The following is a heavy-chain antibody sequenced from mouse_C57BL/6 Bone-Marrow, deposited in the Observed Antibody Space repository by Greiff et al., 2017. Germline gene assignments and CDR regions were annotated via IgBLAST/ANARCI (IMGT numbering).Heavy chain of an antibody. CDR2: ISYSGST. CDR3: ARLITTVVATGYFDV. J-gene: IGHJ1*03. V-gene: IGHV3-8*01. CDR1: GYSITSDY. D-gene: IGHD1-1*01. Sequence: DVKLVESGPGLAKPSQTLSLTCSVTGYSITSDYWNWIRKFPGNKLEYMGYISYSGSTYYNPSLKSRISITRDTSKNQYYLQLNSVTTEDTATYYCARLITTVVATGYFDVWGTGTTVTVSS.